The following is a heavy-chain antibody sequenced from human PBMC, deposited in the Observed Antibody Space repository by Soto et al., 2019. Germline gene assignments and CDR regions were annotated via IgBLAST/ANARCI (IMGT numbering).Heavy chain of an antibody. CDR2: IWYDGSNK. CDR1: GFTFSSYG. V-gene: IGHV3-33*01. J-gene: IGHJ6*03. Sequence: QVQLVESGGGVVQPGRSLRLSCAASGFTFSSYGMHWVRQAPGKGLEWVAVIWYDGSNKYYADSVKGRFTISRDNSKNTLYLQMNSLRAEDTAVYYCARDGPYCYYYYMDVWGKGTTVTVSS. CDR3: ARDGPYCYYYYMDV.